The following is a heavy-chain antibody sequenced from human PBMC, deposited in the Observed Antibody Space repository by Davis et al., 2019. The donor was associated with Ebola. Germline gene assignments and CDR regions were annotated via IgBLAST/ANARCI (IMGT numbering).Heavy chain of an antibody. D-gene: IGHD1-26*01. CDR3: ARGQESSYTVKWARFDS. V-gene: IGHV4-4*07. CDR2: IYGGGST. CDR1: GGSITSYY. J-gene: IGHJ4*02. Sequence: SETLSLTCIVSGGSITSYYWSWIRQPAGKGLEWIGRIYGGGSTTHNPSLESRVTMSVDRSKNQFSLKLTSVTAADTAVYFCARGQESSYTVKWARFDSWGQGTLVTVSS.